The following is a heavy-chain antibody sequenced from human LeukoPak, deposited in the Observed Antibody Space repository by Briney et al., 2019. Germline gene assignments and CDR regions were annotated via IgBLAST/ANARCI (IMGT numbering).Heavy chain of an antibody. D-gene: IGHD2-2*01. V-gene: IGHV3-66*02. CDR1: GFTVSSNY. J-gene: IGHJ4*02. Sequence: PGGSLRLSCAASGFTVSSNYMSWVRQAPGKGLEWVSVIYSGGSTYYADSVEGRFTISRDNSKNTLYLQMNSLRAEDTAVYYCARKPQVPAAIGEYYFDYWGQGTLVTVSS. CDR2: IYSGGST. CDR3: ARKPQVPAAIGEYYFDY.